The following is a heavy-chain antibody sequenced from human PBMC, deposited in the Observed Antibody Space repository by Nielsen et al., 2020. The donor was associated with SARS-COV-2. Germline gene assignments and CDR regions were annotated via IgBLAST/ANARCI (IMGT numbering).Heavy chain of an antibody. V-gene: IGHV1-2*04. Sequence: ASVKVSCKASGYTFTGYYMHWVRQAPGQGLEWMGWINPNSGGTNYAQKFQGWVTMTRDTSISTAYMELSRLRSDDTAVYYCARGHYYDSSGYSDAFDIWGQGTMVTVSS. CDR2: INPNSGGT. CDR3: ARGHYYDSSGYSDAFDI. CDR1: GYTFTGYY. D-gene: IGHD3-22*01. J-gene: IGHJ3*02.